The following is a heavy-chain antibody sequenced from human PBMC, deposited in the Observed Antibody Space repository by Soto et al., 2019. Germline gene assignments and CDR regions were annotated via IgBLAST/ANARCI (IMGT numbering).Heavy chain of an antibody. CDR3: ARHRGTLTGTIYYYYYYYGMDV. Sequence: QVQLQESGPGLVKPSETLSLTCTVSGGSISGYYWSWIRQPPGKGLEWIGYIYYSGSTNYNPSLKSRVTISVDTSKNQFSLKLSSVTAADTAVYYCARHRGTLTGTIYYYYYYYGMDVWGQGTTVTVSS. CDR2: IYYSGST. J-gene: IGHJ6*02. D-gene: IGHD3-9*01. CDR1: GGSISGYY. V-gene: IGHV4-59*08.